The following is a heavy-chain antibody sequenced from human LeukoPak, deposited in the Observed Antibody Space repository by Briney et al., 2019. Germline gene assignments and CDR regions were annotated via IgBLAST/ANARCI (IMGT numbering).Heavy chain of an antibody. CDR2: IYHSGST. V-gene: IGHV4-30-2*01. CDR1: GGSISSGGYY. CDR3: ARDLLHWFDP. J-gene: IGHJ5*02. Sequence: SETLSLTCTVSGGSISSGGYYWSWIRQHPGKGLEWIGYIYHSGSTYYNPSLKSRVTISVDRSKNQFSLKLSPVTAADTAVYYCARDLLHWFDPWGQGTLVTVSS.